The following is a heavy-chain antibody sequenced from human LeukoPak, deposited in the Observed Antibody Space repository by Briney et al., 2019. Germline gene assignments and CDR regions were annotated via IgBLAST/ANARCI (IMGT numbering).Heavy chain of an antibody. V-gene: IGHV3-23*01. CDR2: ISGSGGST. CDR1: GFTFSSYA. CDR3: ARAPYYSRVEAYFDY. Sequence: GGSLRLSCAASGFTFSSYAMSWVRQAPGKGLEWVSAISGSGGSTYYADSVKGRFTISRDNSKNSLYLQMDSLRAEDTAVYYCARAPYYSRVEAYFDYWGQGTLVAVSS. J-gene: IGHJ4*02. D-gene: IGHD3-22*01.